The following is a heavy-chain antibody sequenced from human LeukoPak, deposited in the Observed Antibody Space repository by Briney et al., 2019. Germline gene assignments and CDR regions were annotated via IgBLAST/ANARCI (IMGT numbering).Heavy chain of an antibody. CDR2: ISGSGGST. CDR1: GFTFSSYG. V-gene: IGHV3-23*01. D-gene: IGHD1-26*01. J-gene: IGHJ4*02. CDR3: AKDGGATTGSYFDY. Sequence: GGSLRLSCAASGFTFSSYGMHWVRQAPGKGLEWVSAISGSGGSTYYADSVKGRFTISRDNSKNTLYLQMNSLRAEDTAVYYCAKDGGATTGSYFDYWGQGTLVTVSS.